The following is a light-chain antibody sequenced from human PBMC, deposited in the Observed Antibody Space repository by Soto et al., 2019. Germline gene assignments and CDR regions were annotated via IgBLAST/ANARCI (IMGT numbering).Light chain of an antibody. CDR1: NIGNKN. Sequence: SYELTQPPSVSVAPGQTARITCGGTNIGNKNVPWYQQRPGQAPVLVVYDDSDRPSGIPERFSGSNSGNTATLTISRVEAGDEADYYCQVWDTSSDHYVFGTGTKLTVL. CDR2: DDS. J-gene: IGLJ1*01. V-gene: IGLV3-21*02. CDR3: QVWDTSSDHYV.